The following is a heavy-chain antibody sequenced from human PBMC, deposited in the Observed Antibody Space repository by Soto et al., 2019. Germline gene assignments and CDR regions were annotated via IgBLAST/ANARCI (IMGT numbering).Heavy chain of an antibody. V-gene: IGHV4-59*01. J-gene: IGHJ4*02. CDR1: GVSISSYY. CDR3: AKLGSSSGGSGYFDY. CDR2: IYYSGST. D-gene: IGHD2-15*01. Sequence: LSLTCTVSGVSISSYYWSWIRQPPGKGLEWIGYIYYSGSTNYNPSLKSRVTISVDASKNQFSLKLSSVTAADTAVYYCAKLGSSSGGSGYFDYWGQGTLVTVSS.